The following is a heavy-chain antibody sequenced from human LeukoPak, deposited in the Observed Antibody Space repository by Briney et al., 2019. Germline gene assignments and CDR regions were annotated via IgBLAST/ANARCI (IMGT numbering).Heavy chain of an antibody. CDR3: ARGRRNYYGMDC. CDR1: DGSINSYY. Sequence: SETLSLTCSVSDGSINSYYWNWIRRPPGKGLEWIGYIYYNGNTNYSPSLKSRVTMSVDTSKNLFSLKVSSVTAADTAVYYCARGRRNYYGMDCWGQGTRVNVSS. V-gene: IGHV4-59*01. J-gene: IGHJ6*02. CDR2: IYYNGNT.